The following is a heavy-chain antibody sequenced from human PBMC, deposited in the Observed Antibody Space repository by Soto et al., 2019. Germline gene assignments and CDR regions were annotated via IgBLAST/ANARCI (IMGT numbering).Heavy chain of an antibody. CDR1: GFPFSISW. J-gene: IGHJ4*02. V-gene: IGHV3-74*01. CDR3: AEDWFHCIDL. Sequence: PGGSLRLSCASSGFPFSISWMHWVRQVPGKGLEWVSRITSDGSKTIYADSVKGRFTISRDNAESTVYLQMNSLRAEDTGISYCAEDWFHCIDLWGQGT. CDR2: ITSDGSKT. D-gene: IGHD2-15*01.